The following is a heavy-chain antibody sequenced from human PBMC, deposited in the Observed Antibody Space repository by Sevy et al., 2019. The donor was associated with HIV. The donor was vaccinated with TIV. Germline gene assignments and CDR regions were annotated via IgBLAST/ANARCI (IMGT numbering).Heavy chain of an antibody. CDR3: AKDTDSGSYLNDAFDI. J-gene: IGHJ3*02. D-gene: IGHD1-26*01. Sequence: GGSLRLSCAASGFTFSSFAMSWVRQTPGKGLEWVSGLNGSGGRTYYPDSVKDRFTISRDNSKNTLYLQMNILRAEDTAVYYCAKDTDSGSYLNDAFDIWGQGTMVTVSS. V-gene: IGHV3-23*01. CDR2: LNGSGGRT. CDR1: GFTFSSFA.